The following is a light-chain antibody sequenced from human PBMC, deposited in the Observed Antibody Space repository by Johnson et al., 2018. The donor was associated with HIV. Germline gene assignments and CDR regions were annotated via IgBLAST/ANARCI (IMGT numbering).Light chain of an antibody. CDR1: SSNIGNNY. CDR2: ENN. V-gene: IGLV1-51*02. CDR3: GTWDSSLSAFYV. J-gene: IGLJ1*01. Sequence: QSVLTQPPSVSAAPGQKVTISCSGSSSNIGNNYVSWYQQLPGTAPKLLIYENNKRPSGIPDRFSGSSSVTSATLGLTGLQTGDEADYYCGTWDSSLSAFYVFGTGTKVTVL.